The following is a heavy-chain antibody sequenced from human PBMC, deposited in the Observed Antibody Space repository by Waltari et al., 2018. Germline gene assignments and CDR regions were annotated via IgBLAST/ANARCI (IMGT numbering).Heavy chain of an antibody. Sequence: EVQLVESGGGLVQPGGSLRLSCAASGFTVGNNKMSWVRQAPGKGLEWVSLIYSAGSTDYADSVKGRFTISRDSSKNTLYLQMNSLRAEDTAVYYCARKTDTVIRGLWGDVWGQGTTVTVSS. V-gene: IGHV3-66*02. J-gene: IGHJ6*02. CDR1: GFTVGNNK. CDR3: ARKTDTVIRGLWGDV. CDR2: IYSAGST. D-gene: IGHD3-10*01.